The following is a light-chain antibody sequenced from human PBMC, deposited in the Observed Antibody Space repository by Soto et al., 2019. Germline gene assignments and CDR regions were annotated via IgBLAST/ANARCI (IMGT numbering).Light chain of an antibody. J-gene: IGKJ1*01. Sequence: DIQMTQSPSSLSASVGDRVTITCRASQSISSYLNWYQQKPGKAPKLLIYAASSLQSGVPSRCSCSGSGTDFTLTISSLQPEDFATYYCQQSYSTXPTFGKGTKV. CDR2: AAS. V-gene: IGKV1-39*01. CDR3: QQSYSTXPT. CDR1: QSISSY.